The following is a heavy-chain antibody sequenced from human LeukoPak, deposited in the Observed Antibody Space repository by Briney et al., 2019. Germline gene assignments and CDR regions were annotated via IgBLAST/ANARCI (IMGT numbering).Heavy chain of an antibody. CDR3: ARYYESSGYYGY. CDR2: IYPRDSDT. D-gene: IGHD3-22*01. J-gene: IGHJ4*02. Sequence: GESLKISCKGSGYSFTSYWIGWGRQMPGKGLERMGIIYPRDSDTRYSPSCHGHLTISADKSISTAYLQWSSLQASDTAIYYCARYYESSGYYGYWGQGTLVTVSS. CDR1: GYSFTSYW. V-gene: IGHV5-51*01.